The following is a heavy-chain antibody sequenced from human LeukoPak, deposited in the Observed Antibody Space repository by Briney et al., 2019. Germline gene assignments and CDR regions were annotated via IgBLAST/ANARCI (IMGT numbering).Heavy chain of an antibody. D-gene: IGHD3-22*01. CDR2: ISSSSSYI. Sequence: GGSLRLSCAASGFSFSSYSMNWVRQAPGKGLEWVSSISSSSSYIYYADSVKGRFTISRDNAKNSLYLQMNSLRAEDTAVYYCARDRAHYDSSGYTYYFDYWGQGTLVTVSS. V-gene: IGHV3-21*01. CDR1: GFSFSSYS. J-gene: IGHJ4*02. CDR3: ARDRAHYDSSGYTYYFDY.